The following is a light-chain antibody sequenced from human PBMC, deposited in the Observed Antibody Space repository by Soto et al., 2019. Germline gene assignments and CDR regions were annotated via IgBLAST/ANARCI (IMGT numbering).Light chain of an antibody. CDR2: GVR. CDR1: SSDVGAYNY. J-gene: IGLJ3*02. V-gene: IGLV2-14*03. Sequence: QSALTQPASVSGSPGQSITISCTGTSSDVGAYNYVSGYQQHPGQAPKLMIYGVRSRPSRVSNRFSGSNSANTASLTISWLQAGEEADYYCSSYTSSSTWLFGGGTKVTVL. CDR3: SSYTSSSTWL.